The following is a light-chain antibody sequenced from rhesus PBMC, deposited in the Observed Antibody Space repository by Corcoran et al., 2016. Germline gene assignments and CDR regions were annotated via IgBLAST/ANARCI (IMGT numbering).Light chain of an antibody. CDR1: QSLLDSEDGNTY. Sequence: DIVMTQTPLSLPVTPGEPASISCRSSQSLLDSEDGNTYLDWYLQKPGQSPQLLIYEVSNRASGVPDRFSCRGSNTDFTLKISRVEAEDVGVYYCMQALEFPFTFGPGTKLDIK. V-gene: IGKV2-104*02. CDR3: MQALEFPFT. CDR2: EVS. J-gene: IGKJ3*01.